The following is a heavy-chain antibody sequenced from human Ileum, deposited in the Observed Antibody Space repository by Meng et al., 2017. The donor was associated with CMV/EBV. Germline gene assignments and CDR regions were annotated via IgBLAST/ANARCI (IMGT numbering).Heavy chain of an antibody. CDR1: GFTFSSYA. CDR2: ISGSGGST. D-gene: IGHD3-3*01. Sequence: GESLKISCAASGFTFSSYAMSWVRQAPGKGLEWVSAISGSGGSTYYADSVKGRFTISRDNSKNTLYLQMNSLRAEDTAVYYCAKSDVLRFLEWQHRRGHWFDPWGQGTLVTVSS. J-gene: IGHJ5*02. CDR3: AKSDVLRFLEWQHRRGHWFDP. V-gene: IGHV3-23*01.